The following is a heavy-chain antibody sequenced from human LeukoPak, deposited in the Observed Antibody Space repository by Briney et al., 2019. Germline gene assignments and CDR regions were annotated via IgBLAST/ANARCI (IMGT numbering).Heavy chain of an antibody. D-gene: IGHD3-22*01. Sequence: NAGGSLRLSCAASGFTFSDAWMNWVRQAPGRGLEWVGRIKKNKDGGTADYAAPVKGRFTISRDDPKNTLCLQMNSLKTEDTAVYYCTTDLSSGYYLHNGHWGQGTLVTVSS. CDR2: IKKNKDGGTA. J-gene: IGHJ4*02. V-gene: IGHV3-15*07. CDR1: GFTFSDAW. CDR3: TTDLSSGYYLHNGH.